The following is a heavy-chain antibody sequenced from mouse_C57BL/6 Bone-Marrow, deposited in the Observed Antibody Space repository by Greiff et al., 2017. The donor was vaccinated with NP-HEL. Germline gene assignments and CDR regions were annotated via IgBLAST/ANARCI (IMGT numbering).Heavy chain of an antibody. D-gene: IGHD2-3*01. V-gene: IGHV1-19*01. CDR1: GYTFTDYY. CDR2: INPYNGGT. CDR3: ARGDLYDGYPFAY. J-gene: IGHJ3*01. Sequence: EVQLQQSGPVLVKPGASVKMSCKASGYTFTDYYMNWVKQSHGKSLEWIGVINPYNGGTSYNQKFKGKATLTVDKSSSTAYMELNRLTSEDSAVYYCARGDLYDGYPFAYWGQGTLVTVSA.